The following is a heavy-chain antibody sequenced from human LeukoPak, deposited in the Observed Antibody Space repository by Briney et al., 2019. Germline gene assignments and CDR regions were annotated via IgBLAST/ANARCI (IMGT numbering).Heavy chain of an antibody. CDR3: ASSGCSGGSCYSEYFQH. D-gene: IGHD2-15*01. CDR2: FSGNGEST. J-gene: IGHJ1*01. V-gene: IGHV3-23*01. Sequence: GGSLRLSCAASGFTFSSYAMSWVRQAPGKGLEWVSVFSGNGESTDYADSVKGRFTISRDNSKNTLYLQMNSLRAEDTAVYYCASSGCSGGSCYSEYFQHWGQGTLVTVSS. CDR1: GFTFSSYA.